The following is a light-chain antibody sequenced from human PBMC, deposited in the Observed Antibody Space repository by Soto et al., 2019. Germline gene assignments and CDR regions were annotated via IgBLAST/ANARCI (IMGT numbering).Light chain of an antibody. CDR2: DVS. V-gene: IGLV2-14*01. CDR1: SSDVGGYNY. Sequence: QSALTQPPSASGSPGQSVTISCTGTSSDVGGYNYVSWYQQYPGRAPKLMIYDVSNRPSGVSNRFSGSKSGNTASLTISGLQAEDEADYYCSSYTSSSTLLVFGGGTKLTVL. CDR3: SSYTSSSTLLV. J-gene: IGLJ2*01.